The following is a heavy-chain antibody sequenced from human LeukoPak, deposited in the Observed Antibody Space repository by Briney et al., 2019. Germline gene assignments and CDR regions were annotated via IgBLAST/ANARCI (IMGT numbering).Heavy chain of an antibody. D-gene: IGHD6-13*01. CDR2: ISYDGSNK. V-gene: IGHV3-30-3*01. CDR1: GFTFSSYA. CDR3: ARDWLSCSSSWYLVDY. Sequence: GGSLRLSCAASGFTFSSYAMHWVRQAPGKGLEWVAVISYDGSNKYYADSVKGRFTISRDNSKNTLYLQMNSLRAEDTAVYYCARDWLSCSSSWYLVDYWGQGTLVTVSS. J-gene: IGHJ4*02.